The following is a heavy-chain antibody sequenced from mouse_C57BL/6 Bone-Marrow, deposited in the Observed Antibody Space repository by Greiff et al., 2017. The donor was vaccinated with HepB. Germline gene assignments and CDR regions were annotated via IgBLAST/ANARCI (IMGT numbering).Heavy chain of an antibody. CDR3: ASPIVTTNYYAMDY. CDR2: ISDGGSYT. V-gene: IGHV5-4*01. CDR1: GFTFSSYA. Sequence: EVQVVESGGGLVKPGGSLKLSCAASGFTFSSYAMSWVRQTPEKRLEWVATISDGGSYTYYPDNVKGRFTISRDNAKNNLYLQMSHLKSEDTAMYYCASPIVTTNYYAMDYWGQGTSVTVSS. J-gene: IGHJ4*01. D-gene: IGHD2-5*01.